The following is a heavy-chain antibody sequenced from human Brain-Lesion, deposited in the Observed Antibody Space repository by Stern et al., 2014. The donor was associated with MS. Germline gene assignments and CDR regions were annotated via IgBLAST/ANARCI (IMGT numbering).Heavy chain of an antibody. CDR1: GYLFDDYW. D-gene: IGHD5-12*01. CDR2: IFPRDSNT. J-gene: IGHJ4*02. Sequence: VQLVQSGAEVKKPGESLKISCEASGYLFDDYWIGWVRQMSGRGLELVAIIFPRDSNTRYSPSVQGQATLSADKSISTAYLQWSSRKASDTAMYYWGRSPATPSGYDRFDYWGQGALVTVSS. V-gene: IGHV5-51*03. CDR3: GRSPATPSGYDRFDY.